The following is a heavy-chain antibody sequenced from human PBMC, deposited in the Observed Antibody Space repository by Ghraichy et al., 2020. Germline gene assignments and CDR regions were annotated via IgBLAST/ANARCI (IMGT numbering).Heavy chain of an antibody. CDR2: INQDGSET. Sequence: GGSLRLSCAASGFTFSTRWMSWVRQAPGKGLEWVANINQDGSETRYVDSVKGRLIISRDNAQNSLYLQMNSLRAEDTAVYYCARDGRRPYDSGDYSSFWDDYWGQGTLVTVSS. D-gene: IGHD3-22*01. V-gene: IGHV3-7*03. CDR1: GFTFSTRW. J-gene: IGHJ4*02. CDR3: ARDGRRPYDSGDYSSFWDDY.